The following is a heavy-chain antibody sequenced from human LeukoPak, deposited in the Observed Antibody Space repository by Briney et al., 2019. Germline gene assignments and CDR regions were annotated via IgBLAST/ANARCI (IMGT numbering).Heavy chain of an antibody. D-gene: IGHD3-22*01. CDR1: GGSISSSSYY. CDR3: ATGCLRRWLSPLRSNWFDP. V-gene: IGHV4-39*01. Sequence: SETLSLTCTVSGGSISSSSYYWGWIRQPPGKGLEWIGSIYYSGSTYYNPSLKSRVTISVDTSKNQFSLKLSSVTAADTAVYYCATGCLRRWLSPLRSNWFDPWGQGTLVTVSS. J-gene: IGHJ5*02. CDR2: IYYSGST.